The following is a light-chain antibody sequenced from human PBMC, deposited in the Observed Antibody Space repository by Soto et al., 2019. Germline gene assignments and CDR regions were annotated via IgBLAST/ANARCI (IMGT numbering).Light chain of an antibody. CDR3: MQAQQTPWT. Sequence: DIVMTQSPLSLPVTPGEPASISCRSSQSLLYSSGNNYLDWYLQKPGQSPQLLIYLGSNRASGVPDRFSGSGSGTDFTLKISRVEAEDVGVYYCMQAQQTPWTFGQGTKVEIK. J-gene: IGKJ1*01. CDR2: LGS. V-gene: IGKV2-28*01. CDR1: QSLLYSSGNNY.